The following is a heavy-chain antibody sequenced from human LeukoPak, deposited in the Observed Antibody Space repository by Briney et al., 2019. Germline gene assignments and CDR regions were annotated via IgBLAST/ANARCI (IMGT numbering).Heavy chain of an antibody. CDR2: ISAYNGNT. Sequence: ASVKVSCKASGGTFSSYAISWVRQAPGQGLEWMGGISAYNGNTNYAQKLQGRVTMTTDTSTSTAYMELRSLRSDDTAVYYCAGDLVGYCSGGSCPFDYWGQGTLVTVSS. D-gene: IGHD2-15*01. CDR1: GGTFSSYA. J-gene: IGHJ4*02. CDR3: AGDLVGYCSGGSCPFDY. V-gene: IGHV1-18*01.